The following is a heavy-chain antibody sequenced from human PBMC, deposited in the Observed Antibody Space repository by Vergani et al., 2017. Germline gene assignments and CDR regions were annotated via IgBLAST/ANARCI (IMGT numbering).Heavy chain of an antibody. J-gene: IGHJ6*03. CDR3: ARQKDYYMDV. V-gene: IGHV4-31*03. CDR1: FSYVGLCGSY. Sequence: HLHYSFPLLFNSSHTLSLTCSFSFSYVGLCGSYWTWVRQRPGMGLDWIGYIYYSGTTYYNPSLESRLTISLDTSENHLSLKLTSVTDADTAVYYCARQKDYYMDVWGKGTTVTVS. CDR2: IYYSGTT.